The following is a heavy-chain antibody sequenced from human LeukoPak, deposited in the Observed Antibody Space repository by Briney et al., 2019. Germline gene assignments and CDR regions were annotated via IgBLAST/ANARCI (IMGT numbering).Heavy chain of an antibody. V-gene: IGHV4-39*01. CDR3: ARLIVVVVAATYWFDP. CDR2: IYYSGST. CDR1: GGSISSSSYY. J-gene: IGHJ5*02. Sequence: SETLSLTCTVSGGSISSSSYYWGWIRQPPGKGLEWIGSIYYSGSTYYNPSLKSRVTISVDTSKNQFSLKLSSVTAADTAMYYCARLIVVVVAATYWFDPWGQGTLVTVSS. D-gene: IGHD2-15*01.